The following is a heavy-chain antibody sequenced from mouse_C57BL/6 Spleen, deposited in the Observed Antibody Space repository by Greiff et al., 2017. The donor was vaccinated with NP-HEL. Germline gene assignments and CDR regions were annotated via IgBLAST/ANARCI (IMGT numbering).Heavy chain of an antibody. V-gene: IGHV1-20*01. CDR2: INPYNGDT. CDR3: ARHYDHYYAMDY. Sequence: EVKLMESGPELVKPGDSVKISCKASGYSFTGYFMNWVMQSHGKSLEWIGRINPYNGDTFYNQKFKGKATLTVDKSSSTAHMELRSLTSEDSAVYYCARHYDHYYAMDYWGQGTSVTVSS. J-gene: IGHJ4*01. D-gene: IGHD2-4*01. CDR1: GYSFTGYF.